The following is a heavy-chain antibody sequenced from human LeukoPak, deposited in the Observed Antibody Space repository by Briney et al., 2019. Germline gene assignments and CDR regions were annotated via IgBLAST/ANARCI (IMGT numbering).Heavy chain of an antibody. CDR2: ISSNGGST. J-gene: IGHJ6*03. CDR1: GFTFSSYG. V-gene: IGHV3-64*01. CDR3: ARAPPYYYDSSGYYGAYYYYMDV. Sequence: GGSLRLSCAASGFTFSSYGMSWVRQAPGKGLEYVSAISSNGGSTYYANSVKGRFTISRDNSKNTLYLQMGSLRAEDMAVYYCARAPPYYYDSSGYYGAYYYYMDVWGKGTTVTVSS. D-gene: IGHD3-22*01.